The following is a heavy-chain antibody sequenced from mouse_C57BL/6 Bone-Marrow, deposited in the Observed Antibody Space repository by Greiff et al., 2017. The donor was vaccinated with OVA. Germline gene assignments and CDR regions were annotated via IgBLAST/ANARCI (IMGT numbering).Heavy chain of an antibody. CDR2: IYPRSGNT. D-gene: IGHD2-5*01. J-gene: IGHJ3*01. CDR3: ARKGAYYSNYVPFAY. V-gene: IGHV1-81*01. CDR1: GYTFTSYG. Sequence: QVQLQQSGAELARPGASVKLSCKASGYTFTSYGISWVKQRTGQGLEWIGEIYPRSGNTYYNEKFKGEATLTADKSSSTAYMELRSLTSEDSAVYFCARKGAYYSNYVPFAYWGQGTLVTVSA.